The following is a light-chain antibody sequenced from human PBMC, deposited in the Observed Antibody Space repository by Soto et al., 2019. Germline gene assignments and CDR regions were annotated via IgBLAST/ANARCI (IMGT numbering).Light chain of an antibody. CDR3: GTWDSRLNAVV. J-gene: IGLJ2*01. CDR1: SSNIGKNF. V-gene: IGLV1-51*01. Sequence: QSALTQPPSVSAAPGQKVTISCSGSSSNIGKNFVSWYQQLPGTAPKLLIYDNDMRPSGIPDRFSGSKSGTPATLGITGLQTGDEADYYCGTWDSRLNAVVFGGGTKLTVL. CDR2: DND.